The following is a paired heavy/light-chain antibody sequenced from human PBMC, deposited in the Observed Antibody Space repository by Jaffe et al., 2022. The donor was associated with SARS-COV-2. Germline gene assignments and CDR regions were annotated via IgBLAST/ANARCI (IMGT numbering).Heavy chain of an antibody. Sequence: EVQLLESGGGLVQPGGSLRLSCAASGFAFSNFALSWVRQAPGKGLEWVSSITESGANTYYADSVKGRFSISRDNSKNTLFLQMNSLRAEDTATYFCAKNFYYGSGSYYFDHWGQGTLVTVSS. CDR2: ITESGANT. V-gene: IGHV3-23*01. J-gene: IGHJ4*02. CDR1: GFAFSNFA. CDR3: AKNFYYGSGSYYFDH. D-gene: IGHD3-10*01.
Light chain of an antibody. CDR3: QQYFSSPPT. V-gene: IGKV4-1*01. J-gene: IGKJ1*01. CDR1: QSVLYSSNNGNY. Sequence: DIMMTQSPDSLAVSLGERATINCKSSQSVLYSSNNGNYLTWYQQKPGQPPKVLIYWASTRESGVPDRFSGSGSGTDFTLTISSLQAEDVAVYYCQQYFSSPPTFGQGTKVEIK. CDR2: WAS.